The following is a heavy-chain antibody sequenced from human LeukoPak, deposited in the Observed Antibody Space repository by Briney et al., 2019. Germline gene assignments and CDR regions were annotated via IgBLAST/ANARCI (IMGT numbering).Heavy chain of an antibody. D-gene: IGHD3-22*01. CDR2: ISSSSSYI. V-gene: IGHV3-21*01. CDR3: ANSQEVVITPLFLLR. J-gene: IGHJ1*01. Sequence: GGSLRLSCAASGFTFSSYSINWVRQAQGKGLEWVSSISSSSSYIYYADSVKGRFTISRDNAKNSLYLQMNGLRAEDTAVYYCANSQEVVITPLFLLRWGQGTLVTVSS. CDR1: GFTFSSYS.